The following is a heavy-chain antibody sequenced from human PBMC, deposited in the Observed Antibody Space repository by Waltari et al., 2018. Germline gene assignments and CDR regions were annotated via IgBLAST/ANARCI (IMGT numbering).Heavy chain of an antibody. D-gene: IGHD6-13*01. CDR1: GGSFSTHY. CDR3: ARTLYGSSNYYFDN. CDR2: INHSGST. Sequence: QVQLQQWGAGLLKPSETLSLTCAVYGGSFSTHYWSWIRRSPGKGLEWIGEINHSGSTNYSPSLKRRVTISIEQSKNQFSLKVTSVHAADTAVYFCARTLYGSSNYYFDNWGHGTPVTVSS. J-gene: IGHJ4*01. V-gene: IGHV4-34*02.